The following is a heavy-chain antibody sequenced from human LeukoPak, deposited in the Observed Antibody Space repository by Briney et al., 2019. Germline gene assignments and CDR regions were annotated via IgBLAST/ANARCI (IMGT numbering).Heavy chain of an antibody. D-gene: IGHD1-26*01. V-gene: IGHV4-61*02. CDR1: GGSTTNGGYY. Sequence: PSETLSLTCTVSGGSTTNGGYYWSWIRQPAGKGLEWIGRIYTTGNTNYNPSLKSRVTISLDTSKNQFSLKLSSVSAEDTALYYCARERLGGSYYRPVDYWGQGTLVTVSS. CDR2: IYTTGNT. J-gene: IGHJ4*02. CDR3: ARERLGGSYYRPVDY.